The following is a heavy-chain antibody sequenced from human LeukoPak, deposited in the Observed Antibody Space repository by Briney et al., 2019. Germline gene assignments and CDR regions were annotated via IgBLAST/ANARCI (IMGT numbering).Heavy chain of an antibody. CDR3: VRAEEYYDILTGSYYFDY. V-gene: IGHV1-18*01. J-gene: IGHJ4*02. CDR2: ISAYNGNT. CDR1: GYTFTSYG. Sequence: GASVKVSCKASGYTFTSYGISWVRQAPGQGLEWMGWISAYNGNTNYAQKLQGRVTMTTDTSTSTAYMELRSLRSDDTAVYYCVRAEEYYDILTGSYYFDYWGQGTLVTVSS. D-gene: IGHD3-9*01.